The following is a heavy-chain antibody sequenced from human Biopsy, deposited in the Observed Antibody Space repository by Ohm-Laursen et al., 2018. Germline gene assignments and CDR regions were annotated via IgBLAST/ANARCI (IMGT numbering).Heavy chain of an antibody. CDR2: INHSGRT. J-gene: IGHJ6*02. Sequence: SETLSLTCAVYGESFNGYYWSWIRQTPGKGLEWIGEINHSGRTNYNPSLKSRVTISVDTSKNQFSLKVRSVTAADTAVYYCARDNIPYCTSTSCDLFGMDVWGQGTTVTVSS. V-gene: IGHV4-34*01. CDR1: GESFNGYY. CDR3: ARDNIPYCTSTSCDLFGMDV. D-gene: IGHD2-2*01.